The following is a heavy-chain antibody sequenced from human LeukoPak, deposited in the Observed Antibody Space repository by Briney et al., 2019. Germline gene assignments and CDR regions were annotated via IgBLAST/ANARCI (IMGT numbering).Heavy chain of an antibody. CDR3: AGGSLRYFDHDAFDI. Sequence: GGSLRLSCTASGFTFNTYSMNWVRQAPGKGLEWVASISDRGSYIYYTDSVKGRFTITRDNAKNSLYLQMNSLRAEDTAVYYCAGGSLRYFDHDAFDIWGQGTMVTVSS. CDR2: ISDRGSYI. D-gene: IGHD3-9*01. CDR1: GFTFNTYS. J-gene: IGHJ3*02. V-gene: IGHV3-21*04.